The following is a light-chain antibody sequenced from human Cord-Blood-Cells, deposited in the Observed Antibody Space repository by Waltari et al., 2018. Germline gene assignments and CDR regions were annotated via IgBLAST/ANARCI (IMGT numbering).Light chain of an antibody. CDR3: CSYAGSSTWV. J-gene: IGLJ3*02. Sequence: QSALTQPASMSGSPGQSITISCTGTSSDVGSYNLVSWYQQHPGKAPKLMIYEGSKRPSVVSNRFSGSKSGNTASLTISGLQAEDEADYYCCSYAGSSTWVFGGGTKLTVL. V-gene: IGLV2-23*01. CDR2: EGS. CDR1: SSDVGSYNL.